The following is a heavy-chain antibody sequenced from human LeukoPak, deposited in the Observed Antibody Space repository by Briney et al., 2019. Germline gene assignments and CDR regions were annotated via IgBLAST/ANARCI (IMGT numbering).Heavy chain of an antibody. V-gene: IGHV4-34*01. CDR2: INHSGST. Sequence: KPSKTLSLTCAVYGGSFSGYYWSWIRQPPGKGLEWIGEINHSGSTNYNPSLKSRVTISVDTSKNQFSLKLSSVTAADTAVYYCARAAMVRGVTTSYYYCYMDVWGKGTTVTVSS. CDR3: ARAAMVRGVTTSYYYCYMDV. D-gene: IGHD3-10*01. J-gene: IGHJ6*03. CDR1: GGSFSGYY.